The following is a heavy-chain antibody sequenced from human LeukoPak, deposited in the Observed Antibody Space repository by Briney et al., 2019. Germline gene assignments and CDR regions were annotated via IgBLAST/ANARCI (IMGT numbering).Heavy chain of an antibody. Sequence: PSETLSLTCTVSGGSISSYYWAWIRQPPGKGLEWIGNIYDSGSPNYNPSLMSRVTIPVDTSKNQFSLKLSSVTAADTAVYYCARRGTSWHSYDYWGQGTLVTVSS. J-gene: IGHJ4*02. D-gene: IGHD6-13*01. CDR3: ARRGTSWHSYDY. CDR2: IYDSGSP. V-gene: IGHV4-59*08. CDR1: GGSISSYY.